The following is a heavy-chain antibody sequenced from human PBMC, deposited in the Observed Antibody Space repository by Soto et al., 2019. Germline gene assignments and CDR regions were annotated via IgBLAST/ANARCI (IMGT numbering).Heavy chain of an antibody. CDR2: INHSGST. CDR1: GGSFSGYY. V-gene: IGHV4-34*01. D-gene: IGHD4-17*01. J-gene: IGHJ4*02. Sequence: SETLSLTCAVYGGSFSGYYWSWIRQPPGKGLEWIGEINHSGSTYYNPSLKSRVTMSADTSKNQFSLKLSSVTAADTAVYYCARGLTTVVTQRYFDYWGQGTLVTVSS. CDR3: ARGLTTVVTQRYFDY.